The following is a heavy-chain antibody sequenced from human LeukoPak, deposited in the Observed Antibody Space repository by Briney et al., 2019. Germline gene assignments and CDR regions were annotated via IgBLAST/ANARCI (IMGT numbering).Heavy chain of an antibody. CDR1: GGTLNSYV. V-gene: IGHV1-69*06. Sequence: ASVKVSCKASGGTLNSYVISWVRQAPGQGLEWMGGIIPISGTTNYAQKFQGRVTITADKSTSTAYMELSSLRSEDTAVYYCTRQGPGYCGSTSCYGVDYWGQGTLVTVSS. J-gene: IGHJ4*02. CDR2: IIPISGTT. D-gene: IGHD2-2*01. CDR3: TRQGPGYCGSTSCYGVDY.